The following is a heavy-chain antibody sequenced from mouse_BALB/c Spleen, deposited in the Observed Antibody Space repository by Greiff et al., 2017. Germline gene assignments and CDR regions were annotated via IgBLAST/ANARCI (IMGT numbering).Heavy chain of an antibody. CDR3: APYGGGDFFGY. CDR1: GFNIKDTY. D-gene: IGHD1-1*02. Sequence: EVKLVESGAELVKPGASVKLSCTASGFNIKDTYMHWVKQRPEQGLEWIGRIDPANGNTKYDPKFQGKATITADTSSNTAYLQLSSLTSEDTAVYYCAPYGGGDFFGYWGQGTTLTVSS. V-gene: IGHV14-3*02. J-gene: IGHJ2*01. CDR2: IDPANGNT.